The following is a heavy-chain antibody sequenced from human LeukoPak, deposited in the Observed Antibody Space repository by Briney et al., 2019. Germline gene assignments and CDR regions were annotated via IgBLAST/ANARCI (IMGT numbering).Heavy chain of an antibody. V-gene: IGHV4-34*01. Sequence: PSETLSLTCAVYGGSFSGYYWSWIRQPPGKGLEWIGEINHSGSTNYNPSLKSRVTISVDTSMNQFSLKLSSVTAADTAVYYCARVWNYYGSGASDYWGQGTLVTVSS. D-gene: IGHD3-10*01. J-gene: IGHJ4*02. CDR3: ARVWNYYGSGASDY. CDR1: GGSFSGYY. CDR2: INHSGST.